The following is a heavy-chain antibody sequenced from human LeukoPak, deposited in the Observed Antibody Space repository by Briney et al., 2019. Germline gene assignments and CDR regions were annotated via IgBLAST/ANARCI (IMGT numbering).Heavy chain of an antibody. Sequence: SETLSLTCTVSGGSISSGGYYWSWIRQHPGKGLEWIGYIYYSGSTYYNPSLKSRVTISVDTSKNQFSLKLSSVTAADTAVHYCARDRGSLSHYYGMDVWGQGTTVTVSS. J-gene: IGHJ6*02. CDR1: GGSISSGGYY. CDR3: ARDRGSLSHYYGMDV. CDR2: IYYSGST. D-gene: IGHD1-1*01. V-gene: IGHV4-31*03.